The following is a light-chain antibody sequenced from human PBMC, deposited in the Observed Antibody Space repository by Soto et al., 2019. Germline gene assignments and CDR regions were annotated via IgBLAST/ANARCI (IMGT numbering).Light chain of an antibody. V-gene: IGKV1-5*03. CDR2: RAS. Sequence: DIQLTQSPSTLSASVGDRVTITCRASQSIDRWVAWYQQKPGKAPKLLIYRASGLESGVPSRFSGSGSGTDFTLTISSLQPDDFATYFCQQYESYSPLTFGGGTKVDIK. J-gene: IGKJ4*01. CDR1: QSIDRW. CDR3: QQYESYSPLT.